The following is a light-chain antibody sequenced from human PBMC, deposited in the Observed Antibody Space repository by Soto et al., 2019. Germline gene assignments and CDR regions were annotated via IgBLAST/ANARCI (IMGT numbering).Light chain of an antibody. J-gene: IGKJ1*01. CDR2: KVY. V-gene: IGKV2-30*01. Sequence: DVVMTQSPLSLPVTLGQPASISCRSSQSLVYSDGDTYLNWFQQRPGQSPRRLIYKVYNRDSGVPDRFSGSGSGTDFTLKISRVEAEDVGVYFCMQGTHWPWTFGQGTKVEIK. CDR1: QSLVYSDGDTY. CDR3: MQGTHWPWT.